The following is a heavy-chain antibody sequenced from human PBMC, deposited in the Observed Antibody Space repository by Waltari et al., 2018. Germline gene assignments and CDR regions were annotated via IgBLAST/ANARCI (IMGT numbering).Heavy chain of an antibody. CDR1: GFTFSSYS. Sequence: EVQLVESGGGLVQPGGSLRLSCAASGFTFSSYSMNWVRQAPGKGLEWVSYISSSSSTIYYADSVKGRFTISRDNAKNSLYLQMNSLRAEDTAVYCCARDFLYYDYVWDYWGQGTLVTVSS. D-gene: IGHD3-16*01. CDR3: ARDFLYYDYVWDY. V-gene: IGHV3-48*04. CDR2: ISSSSSTI. J-gene: IGHJ4*02.